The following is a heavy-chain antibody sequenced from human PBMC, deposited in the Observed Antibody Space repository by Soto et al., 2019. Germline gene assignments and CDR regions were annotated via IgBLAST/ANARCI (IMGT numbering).Heavy chain of an antibody. V-gene: IGHV3-7*01. CDR3: ARGQMVRGNPSGF. CDR2: IKQDGSEK. Sequence: EVQLVESGGGLVQPGGSLRLSCAASGFTFSSYWMSWVRQAPGKGLEWVANIKQDGSEKYYVDSVKGRFTISRDNAKNSLYLQMNSLRAEETAVYYCARGQMVRGNPSGFWGQGTLVTVSS. CDR1: GFTFSSYW. D-gene: IGHD3-10*01. J-gene: IGHJ4*02.